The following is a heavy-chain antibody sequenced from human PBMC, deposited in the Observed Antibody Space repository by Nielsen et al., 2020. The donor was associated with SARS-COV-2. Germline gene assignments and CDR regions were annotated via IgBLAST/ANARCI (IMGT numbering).Heavy chain of an antibody. D-gene: IGHD6-19*01. Sequence: GESLKISCVASGFMLRNYWMNWVRQAPGKGLEWVANIEEDGSEKFYVDSVKGRFTISRDNAKNSLYLQMNSLRAEDTAVYYCARVSSMWLTYMDVWDQGTTVTVSS. CDR2: IEEDGSEK. J-gene: IGHJ6*02. CDR1: GFMLRNYW. CDR3: ARVSSMWLTYMDV. V-gene: IGHV3-7*01.